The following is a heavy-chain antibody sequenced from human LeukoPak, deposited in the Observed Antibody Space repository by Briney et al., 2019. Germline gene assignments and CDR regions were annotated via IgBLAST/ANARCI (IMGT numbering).Heavy chain of an antibody. V-gene: IGHV4-31*03. J-gene: IGHJ4*02. Sequence: SSQTLSPTCTVSGGSISSGGYYWSWIRQHPGKGLEWIGYIYYSGSTYYNPSLKSRVTISVDTSKNQFSLKLSSVTAADTAVYYCARASGDYGDYGQIVDYWGQGTLVTVSS. CDR2: IYYSGST. D-gene: IGHD4-17*01. CDR1: GGSISSGGYY. CDR3: ARASGDYGDYGQIVDY.